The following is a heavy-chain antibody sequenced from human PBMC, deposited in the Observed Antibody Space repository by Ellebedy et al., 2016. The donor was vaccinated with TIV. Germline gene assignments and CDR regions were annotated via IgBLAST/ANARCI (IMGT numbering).Heavy chain of an antibody. CDR3: AKDREYGGPSALLDY. J-gene: IGHJ4*02. CDR1: GFTFGDYA. D-gene: IGHD4-23*01. Sequence: LSLTCXASGFTFGDYAMHWVRLSPGKGLEWLSSITWDSVNIGYAASVKGRFTISRDNARDSLFLQIDSLRPEDTALYYCAKDREYGGPSALLDYWGQGTLVTVS. CDR2: ITWDSVNI. V-gene: IGHV3-9*01.